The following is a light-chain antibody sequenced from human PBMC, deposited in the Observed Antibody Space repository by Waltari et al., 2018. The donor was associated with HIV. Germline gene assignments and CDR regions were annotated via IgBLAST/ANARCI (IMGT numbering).Light chain of an antibody. CDR3: QSYDTNKNWV. J-gene: IGLJ3*02. V-gene: IGLV6-57*01. Sequence: FMLPQPHSVSESPGKTVTISCTRSSGSIAGNYVPSFQRRPGSSPTTVIYESYFRTSGVPARFSGSIDRSSNSASLTISGLKTEDEADYYCQSYDTNKNWVFGGGTKLTVL. CDR1: SGSIAGNY. CDR2: ESY.